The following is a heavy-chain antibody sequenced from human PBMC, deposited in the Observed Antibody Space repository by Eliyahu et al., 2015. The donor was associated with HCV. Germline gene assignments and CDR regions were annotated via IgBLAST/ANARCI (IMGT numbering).Heavy chain of an antibody. CDR2: ISYDGSNK. Sequence: QVQLVESGGGVVQPGRSLXLXCXASGFPFXXXXMHGVRQXPGKGLEWVAVISYDGSNKYYADSVKGRFTISRDNSKNTLYLQMNSLRAEDTAVYYCARERVPGDDYGDYEYYFDYWGQGTLVTVSS. D-gene: IGHD4-17*01. CDR1: GFPFXXXX. V-gene: IGHV3-30-3*01. J-gene: IGHJ4*02. CDR3: ARERVPGDDYGDYEYYFDY.